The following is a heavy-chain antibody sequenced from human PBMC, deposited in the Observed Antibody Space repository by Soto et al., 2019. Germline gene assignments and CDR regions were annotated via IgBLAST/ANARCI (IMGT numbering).Heavy chain of an antibody. CDR1: GYTFTSYD. J-gene: IGHJ2*01. D-gene: IGHD6-6*01. CDR3: ARGRGRTIAARGGWYFDL. V-gene: IGHV1-8*01. Sequence: QVQLVQSGAEVKKPGASVKVSCKASGYTFTSYDINWVRQATGQGLEWMGWMNPNSGNTGYAQKFQGRVTMTGNXXIXTXXMELSSLRSEDTAVYYCARGRGRTIAARGGWYFDLWGRGTLVTVSS. CDR2: MNPNSGNT.